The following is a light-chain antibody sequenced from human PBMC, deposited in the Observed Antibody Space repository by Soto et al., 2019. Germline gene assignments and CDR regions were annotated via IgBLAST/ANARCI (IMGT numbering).Light chain of an antibody. Sequence: EVLMTQSPSTLSVSPGEGVTLSCGAGQGIGDTLDWYQQKPGQAPRLLSYGASSRATGIPDRFSGSGSGTDFTLTISRLEHEDFATYCCQQANSLPLTFGGGTKVDI. CDR3: QQANSLPLT. V-gene: IGKV3D-15*01. CDR1: QGIGDT. CDR2: GAS. J-gene: IGKJ4*01.